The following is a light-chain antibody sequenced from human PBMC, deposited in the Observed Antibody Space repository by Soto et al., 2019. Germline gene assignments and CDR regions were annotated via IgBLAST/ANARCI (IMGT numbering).Light chain of an antibody. CDR2: AIS. Sequence: DVQMPQYPSSLSASVGDRVTITCRASQSITNYLNWYQQKPGKAPKLLMYAISTLQSGVPSRFGGSGSGTEFTLTISSLQPDDFATYYCQQSYSTPYTFGQGTKVDIK. CDR3: QQSYSTPYT. V-gene: IGKV1-39*01. J-gene: IGKJ2*01. CDR1: QSITNY.